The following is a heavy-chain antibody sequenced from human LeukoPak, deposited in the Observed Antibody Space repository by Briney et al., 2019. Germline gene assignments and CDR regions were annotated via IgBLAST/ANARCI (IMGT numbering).Heavy chain of an antibody. V-gene: IGHV3-7*01. CDR2: IKQDGSEK. CDR3: ARDLWQPLYYYYYGMDV. J-gene: IGHJ6*02. CDR1: GFTFSSYW. Sequence: EGSLRLSCAASGFTFSSYWMSWVRRAPGKGLEWVANIKQDGSEKYYVDSVKGRFTISRDNAKNSLYLQMNSLRAEDTAVYYCARDLWQPLYYYYYGMDVWGQGTTVTVSS. D-gene: IGHD6-13*01.